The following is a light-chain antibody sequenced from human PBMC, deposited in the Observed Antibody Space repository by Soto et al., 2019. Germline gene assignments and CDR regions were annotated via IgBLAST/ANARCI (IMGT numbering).Light chain of an antibody. J-gene: IGLJ1*01. CDR1: STDVGRYNY. V-gene: IGLV2-14*01. Sequence: QSALTQPASVSGSPGQSITISCTETSTDVGRYNYVSWYQQHPGKAPKLMVYDVSNRPSWVSNRFSGSKSGITASLTISGLQAEDEADYYCTSYTSDSTYVFGTGTRSPS. CDR2: DVS. CDR3: TSYTSDSTYV.